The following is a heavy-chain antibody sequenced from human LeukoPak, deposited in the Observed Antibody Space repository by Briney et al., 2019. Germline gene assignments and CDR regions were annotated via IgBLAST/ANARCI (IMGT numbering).Heavy chain of an antibody. CDR3: AGVGRSGYTKDY. Sequence: GGSLSLSCAASGFAFSTYSIDWVRQAPGKGLEWLSYIRCSSSTIYYADSVKGRFTVSRDNAENLVYLQMNSRRGEETAVYYCAGVGRSGYTKDYWGQGTLVTVDS. V-gene: IGHV3-48*04. CDR2: IRCSSSTI. D-gene: IGHD5-12*01. CDR1: GFAFSTYS. J-gene: IGHJ4*02.